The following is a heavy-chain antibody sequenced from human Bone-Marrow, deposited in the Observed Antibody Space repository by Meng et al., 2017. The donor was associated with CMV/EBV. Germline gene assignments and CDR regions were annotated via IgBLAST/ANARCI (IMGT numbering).Heavy chain of an antibody. V-gene: IGHV1-69*05. CDR2: IIPIFGTA. CDR1: GGTFRRYA. D-gene: IGHD2-2*01. J-gene: IGHJ3*02. Sequence: SVKVSCKASGGTFRRYAINWVRQAPGQGLEWMGGIIPIFGTANYAQNFQGRVTITTYESASTAYMELSSLRSDDTAVYFFASLPKYQPSTAFDISAPGTMVTVSS. CDR3: ASLPKYQPSTAFDI.